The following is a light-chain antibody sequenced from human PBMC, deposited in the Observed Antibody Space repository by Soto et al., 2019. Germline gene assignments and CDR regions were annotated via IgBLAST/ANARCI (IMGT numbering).Light chain of an antibody. J-gene: IGLJ3*02. Sequence: QSALTQSASVSGSPGQSITLSCTGTENDVGGYDFVSWYQQHPGRAPKLLIPQVTIRLSGISSRFSGSKSGNTASLTITGLQPEDEAMYFCCSHSTSIAWVFGGGTQLTVL. V-gene: IGLV2-14*01. CDR2: QVT. CDR1: ENDVGGYDF. CDR3: CSHSTSIAWV.